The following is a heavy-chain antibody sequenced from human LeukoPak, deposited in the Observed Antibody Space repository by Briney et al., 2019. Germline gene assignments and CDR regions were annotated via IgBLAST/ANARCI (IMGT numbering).Heavy chain of an antibody. D-gene: IGHD4/OR15-4a*01. CDR2: IYYSGYT. Sequence: SETLSLTCNVSGASLSKYNWTWIRQPPGKALEFIGYIYYSGYTNYNPSLKSRLTMSRDTSKNPFSLRLTSVTATDTAVYYCAGLGYSANYPDYWGQGTLVVVSS. V-gene: IGHV4-59*08. CDR3: AGLGYSANYPDY. CDR1: GASLSKYN. J-gene: IGHJ4*02.